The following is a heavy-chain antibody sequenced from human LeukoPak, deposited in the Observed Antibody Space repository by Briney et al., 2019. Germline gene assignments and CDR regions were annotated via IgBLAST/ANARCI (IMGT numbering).Heavy chain of an antibody. CDR1: GLTLSHNY. J-gene: IGHJ3*02. Sequence: GGSLRLSYVGSGLTLSHNYMRWGRQAPGRGVGGVSVIFPLSERYYLDSVKGGFTISRDNSKNTIYLPMNSLRVEDPAVYFCARRRPGRQAFHIWGHVAMVTVSS. D-gene: IGHD2-8*02. CDR3: ARRRPGRQAFHI. CDR2: IFPLSER. V-gene: IGHV3-53*01.